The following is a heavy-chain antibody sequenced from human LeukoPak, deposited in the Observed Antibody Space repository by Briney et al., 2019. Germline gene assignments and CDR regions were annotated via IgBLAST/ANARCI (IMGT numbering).Heavy chain of an antibody. CDR3: AKDGGGGTYSFDY. CDR1: GFTFSANN. Sequence: GGSLRLSCAVSGFTFSANNMHWVRQAPGKGLEWVTFIEHAGSQRFYADSVKGRFTISRDNSKNALYLHINSLRPGDTAVYYCAKDGGGGTYSFDYWGQGSLVTVSS. D-gene: IGHD3-16*01. J-gene: IGHJ4*02. V-gene: IGHV3-30*02. CDR2: IEHAGSQR.